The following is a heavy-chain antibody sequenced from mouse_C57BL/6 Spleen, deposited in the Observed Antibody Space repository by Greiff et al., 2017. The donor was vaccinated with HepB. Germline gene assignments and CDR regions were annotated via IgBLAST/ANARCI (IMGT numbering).Heavy chain of an antibody. J-gene: IGHJ2*01. D-gene: IGHD1-1*01. V-gene: IGHV1-59*01. CDR3: ARSDYGSSPFDY. Sequence: QVQLQQPGAELVRPGPSVKLSCKASGYTFTSYWMHWVKQRPGQGLEWIGVIDPSDSYTNYNQKFKGKATLTVDTSSSTAYMQLSSLTSEDSAVYYCARSDYGSSPFDYWGQGTTLTVSS. CDR1: GYTFTSYW. CDR2: IDPSDSYT.